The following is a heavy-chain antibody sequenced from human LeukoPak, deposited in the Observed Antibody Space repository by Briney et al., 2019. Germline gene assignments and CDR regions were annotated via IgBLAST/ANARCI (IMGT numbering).Heavy chain of an antibody. CDR3: ARAGPFGYDSSGYYYAGYYYYMGV. Sequence: ASVKVSCKASGYTFTSYDINWVRQATGQGLEWMGWMNPNSGNTGYAQKFQGRVTMTRNTSISTAYMELSSLRSEDTAVYYCARAGPFGYDSSGYYYAGYYYYMGVWGKGTTVTISS. CDR2: MNPNSGNT. V-gene: IGHV1-8*01. CDR1: GYTFTSYD. D-gene: IGHD3-22*01. J-gene: IGHJ6*03.